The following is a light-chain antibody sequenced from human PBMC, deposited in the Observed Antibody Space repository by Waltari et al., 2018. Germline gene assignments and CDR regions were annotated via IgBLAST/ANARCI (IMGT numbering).Light chain of an antibody. Sequence: EIVLTQSPATLSLSPGERATLSCRASQSASKYVAWYQQTPGQSPRLLIYDASSRATGVPDRFDAIGSGTEFTLTISSLEPEDFAVYYCQQRNDWPLTFGGGTRVEIK. V-gene: IGKV3-11*01. CDR1: QSASKY. J-gene: IGKJ4*01. CDR2: DAS. CDR3: QQRNDWPLT.